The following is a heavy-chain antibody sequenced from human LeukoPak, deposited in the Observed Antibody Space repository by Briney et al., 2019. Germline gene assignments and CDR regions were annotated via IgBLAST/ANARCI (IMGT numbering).Heavy chain of an antibody. CDR1: GFTFSTYW. J-gene: IGHJ4*02. CDR3: ARWASGWSY. CDR2: IKQDGSDK. Sequence: GGSLRLSCAASGFTFSTYWMSWVRQAPGKGLEWVANIKQDGSDKYYVDSVKGRFTISRENAKNSLYLQMNSLRAEDTAVYYCARWASGWSYWGQGTLVTVSS. V-gene: IGHV3-7*01. D-gene: IGHD6-19*01.